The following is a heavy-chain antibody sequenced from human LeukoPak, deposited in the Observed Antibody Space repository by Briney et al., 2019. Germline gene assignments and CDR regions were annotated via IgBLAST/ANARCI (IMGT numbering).Heavy chain of an antibody. V-gene: IGHV1-2*02. Sequence: ASVKVPCKASGYTFAGYYIHWVRRAPGQGLEWLGWSNPNKGDTKSAQKFRDRVIMTTDTSLTTAYMEVINLSSDDTAVYYCTRSSWDCSSGSCYSNMNFDYWGQGTLVTVSS. CDR2: SNPNKGDT. CDR3: TRSSWDCSSGSCYSNMNFDY. J-gene: IGHJ4*02. CDR1: GYTFAGYY. D-gene: IGHD2-15*01.